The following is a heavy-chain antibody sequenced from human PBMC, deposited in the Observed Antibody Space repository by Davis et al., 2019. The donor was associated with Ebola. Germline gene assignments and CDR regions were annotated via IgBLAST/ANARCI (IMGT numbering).Heavy chain of an antibody. CDR1: GFTFSSYS. V-gene: IGHV3-21*01. CDR3: AREHKAGKRSGEGYYYGMDV. Sequence: PGGSLRLSCAASGFTFSSYSMNWVRQAPGKGLEWVSSISSSSSYIYYADSVKGRFTISRDNAKNSLYLQMNSLRAEDTAVYYCAREHKAGKRSGEGYYYGMDVWGQGTTVTVSS. J-gene: IGHJ6*02. CDR2: ISSSSSYI. D-gene: IGHD3-10*01.